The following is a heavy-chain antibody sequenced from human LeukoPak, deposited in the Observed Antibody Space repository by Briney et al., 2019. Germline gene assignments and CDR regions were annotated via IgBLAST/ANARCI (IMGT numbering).Heavy chain of an antibody. CDR2: IYYSGST. Sequence: SQTLSLTCTVSGGSISSYYWSWIRQPPGKGLEWIGYIYYSGSTNYNPSLKSRVTISVDTSKNQFSLRLTSVTAADTAVYYCARDVGSGFDYWGQGTLVTV. CDR3: ARDVGSGFDY. CDR1: GGSISSYY. D-gene: IGHD6-19*01. J-gene: IGHJ4*02. V-gene: IGHV4-59*01.